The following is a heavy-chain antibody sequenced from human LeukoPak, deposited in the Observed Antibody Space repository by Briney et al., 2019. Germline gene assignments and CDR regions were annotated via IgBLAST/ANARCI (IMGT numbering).Heavy chain of an antibody. D-gene: IGHD3-3*01. CDR2: ISSSSSYI. V-gene: IGHV3-21*01. J-gene: IGHJ4*02. CDR1: GFTFSSYS. CDR3: ARDTTNYDFWSGYEYYFDY. Sequence: GGSLRLSCAASGFTFSSYSMNWVRQAPGKGLEWVSSISSSSSYIYYADSVKGRFTISRDNAKISLYLQMNSLRAEDTAVYYCARDTTNYDFWSGYEYYFDYWGQGTLVTVSS.